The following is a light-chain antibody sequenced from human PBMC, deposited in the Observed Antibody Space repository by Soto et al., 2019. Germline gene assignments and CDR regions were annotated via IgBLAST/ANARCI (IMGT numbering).Light chain of an antibody. Sequence: SLTVSPGGTVTLTCGSSTGPVSSGHYVYWFQQKPGQAPRLLIYDASNRAAGIPARFSGSGSGTAFTLTISSLEPEDFALYYCQQRSNWPLTFGGGTKVDIK. J-gene: IGKJ4*01. CDR1: TGPVSSGHY. CDR2: DAS. CDR3: QQRSNWPLT. V-gene: IGKV3D-11*01.